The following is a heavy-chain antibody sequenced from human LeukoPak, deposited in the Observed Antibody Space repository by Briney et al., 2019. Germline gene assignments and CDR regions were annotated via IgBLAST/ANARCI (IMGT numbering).Heavy chain of an antibody. J-gene: IGHJ3*02. CDR2: IYGGDDK. CDR1: GFSLTTKTVG. D-gene: IGHD1-7*01. V-gene: IGHV2-5*02. Sequence: SGPTLVDPTQTLTLTCTFSGFSLTTKTVGVGWIRQPPGKALEWLALIYGGDDKIYSSSLKSRLTITKDTSKNQVALTMTKMDLVDTATYYCAHRIWDYDDGFDIWGQGTMVTVSS. CDR3: AHRIWDYDDGFDI.